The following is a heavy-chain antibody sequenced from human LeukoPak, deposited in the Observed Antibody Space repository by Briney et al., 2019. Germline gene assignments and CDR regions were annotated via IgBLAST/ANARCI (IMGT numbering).Heavy chain of an antibody. CDR3: ARNSRGTEYFDY. J-gene: IGHJ4*02. V-gene: IGHV4-59*01. Sequence: PSETLSLTCTVSGGSISSYYWSWIRQPPGKGLEWIGYIYYSGSTNYNPSLKSRVTISVDTSKNQFSLKLSSVTAADTAVYYCARNSRGTEYFDYWGQGTLVTVSS. D-gene: IGHD6-13*01. CDR2: IYYSGST. CDR1: GGSISSYY.